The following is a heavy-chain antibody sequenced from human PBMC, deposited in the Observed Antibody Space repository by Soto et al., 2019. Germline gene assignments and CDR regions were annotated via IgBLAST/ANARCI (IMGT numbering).Heavy chain of an antibody. CDR3: ARGAHYDYWSGYSAFDY. Sequence: GGSLRLSCAASGFTFSSYVMSWVRQAPGKGLEWVSSITGSGDSTYYPDSVKGRFTISRDNSKNTLYLQMSSLRAEDTAVYYCARGAHYDYWSGYSAFDYWGQGTLVTVSS. V-gene: IGHV3-23*01. CDR2: ITGSGDST. D-gene: IGHD3-3*01. CDR1: GFTFSSYV. J-gene: IGHJ4*02.